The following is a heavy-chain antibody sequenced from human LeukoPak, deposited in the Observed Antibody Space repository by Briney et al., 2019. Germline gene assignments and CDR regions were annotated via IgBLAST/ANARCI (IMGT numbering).Heavy chain of an antibody. CDR1: GYTFTGYY. J-gene: IGHJ6*02. CDR3: ARDSWAAAGTFYYYYGMDV. Sequence: ASVKVSCKASGYTFTGYYMHWVRQAPGQGLEWMGWINPNSGGTNYAQKFQGRVTMTRDTSISTAYMELSRLRSDDTAVYYCARDSWAAAGTFYYYYGMDVWGQGTTVTVS. CDR2: INPNSGGT. D-gene: IGHD6-13*01. V-gene: IGHV1-2*02.